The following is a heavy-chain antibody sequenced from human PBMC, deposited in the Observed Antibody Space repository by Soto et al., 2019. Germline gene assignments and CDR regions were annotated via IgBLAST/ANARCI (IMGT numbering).Heavy chain of an antibody. CDR1: GYDFTAYN. D-gene: IGHD2-2*01. Sequence: ASVKVSCKASGYDFTAYNINWVRQASGQGLEWMGWMNPINGATGSARRFQGRVSMTRNTATATAYLELTSLRSDDSAVYFCGRGPSPRAPAGGTPYYYAMDVWGQGTTVTVSS. CDR3: GRGPSPRAPAGGTPYYYAMDV. V-gene: IGHV1-8*02. J-gene: IGHJ6*02. CDR2: MNPINGAT.